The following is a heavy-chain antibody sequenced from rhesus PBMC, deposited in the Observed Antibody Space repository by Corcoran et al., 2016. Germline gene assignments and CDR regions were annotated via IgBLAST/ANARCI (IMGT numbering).Heavy chain of an antibody. CDR1: GGSFSSYW. CDR2: INGNSGST. D-gene: IGHD1-44*01. Sequence: QVQLQESGPGLVKPSETLSLTCAVSGGSFSSYWWSWIRKPPGKGLEWIGEINGNSGSTNYNPSLKSRVTISKDASKNQFSLKLSSVTAADTAVYYCARYMGSRRRLDVWGPGVLVTVSS. CDR3: ARYMGSRRRLDV. V-gene: IGHV4-80*01. J-gene: IGHJ5-1*01.